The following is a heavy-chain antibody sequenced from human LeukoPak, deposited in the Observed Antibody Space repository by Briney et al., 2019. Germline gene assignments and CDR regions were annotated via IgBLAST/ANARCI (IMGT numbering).Heavy chain of an antibody. CDR2: GHYSGNT. Sequence: AETLSLTCTVSGTSITSYYWNWIRQAPGQGPEWIGYGHYSGNTKYNPPLKSRVTISVDTSKNQFSLRLSSVTAADTAVYFCAKWASDNRAFDLWGQGTVDTVCS. CDR3: AKWASDNRAFDL. V-gene: IGHV4-59*08. J-gene: IGHJ4*02. CDR1: GTSITSYY. D-gene: IGHD2-8*01.